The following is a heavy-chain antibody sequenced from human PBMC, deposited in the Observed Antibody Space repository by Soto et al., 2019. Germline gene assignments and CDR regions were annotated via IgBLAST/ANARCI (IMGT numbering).Heavy chain of an antibody. CDR3: ARRRKDYGDYYYGMDV. V-gene: IGHV1-8*01. CDR1: GYTFTSYD. Sequence: QVQLVQSGSEVKKPGASVKVSCKASGYTFTSYDINWVRQATGQRREWRGWMNPNSGNTGYAQKFQGRVTMTRNTSISTAYMELSSLISEDTAVYYCARRRKDYGDYYYGMDVWGQGTTVTVSS. CDR2: MNPNSGNT. D-gene: IGHD4-17*01. J-gene: IGHJ6*02.